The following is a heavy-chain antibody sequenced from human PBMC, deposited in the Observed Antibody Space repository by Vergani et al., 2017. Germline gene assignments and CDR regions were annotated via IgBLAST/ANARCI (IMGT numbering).Heavy chain of an antibody. D-gene: IGHD4-17*01. CDR2: IYTSGST. J-gene: IGHJ4*02. Sequence: QVQLQESGPGLVKPSQTLSLTCTVSGCSISSGSYYWSWIRQPAGKGLEWIGRIYTSGSTHYNPSLKSRVTISVDTSKNQFSLKLSSVTAADTAVYYCARAPYYGEGYFDYWGQGTLVTVSS. CDR3: ARAPYYGEGYFDY. V-gene: IGHV4-61*02. CDR1: GCSISSGSYY.